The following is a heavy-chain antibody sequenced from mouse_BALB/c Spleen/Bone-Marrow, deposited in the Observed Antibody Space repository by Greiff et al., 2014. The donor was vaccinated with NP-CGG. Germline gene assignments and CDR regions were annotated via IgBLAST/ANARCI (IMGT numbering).Heavy chain of an antibody. CDR1: GFSLTTYG. CDR2: IWSGGGA. D-gene: IGHD2-2*01. Sequence: QVQLQQSGPGLVKPSQGLSITCTVSGFSLTTYGLHWVRQSPGKGLEWLGVIWSGGGADYNAAFISRLIITKDNSKSQVFFKMNSLQTNDTAMYYCARKGYTGYFDVWGAGATVTVSS. V-gene: IGHV2-2*02. J-gene: IGHJ1*01. CDR3: ARKGYTGYFDV.